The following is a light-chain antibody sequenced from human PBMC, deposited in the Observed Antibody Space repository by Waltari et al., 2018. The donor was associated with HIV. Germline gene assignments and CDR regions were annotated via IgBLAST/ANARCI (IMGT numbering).Light chain of an antibody. CDR3: QQYYSTLT. J-gene: IGKJ4*01. Sequence: DIVMTQSPDSLAVSLGKRATINCKSSQSVLYSSNNKNYLAWYQQKPGQPPKLLISWASTRESGVPDRFSGSGSGTDFTLTISSLQAEDVAVYYCQQYYSTLTFGGGTKVEIK. CDR1: QSVLYSSNNKNY. CDR2: WAS. V-gene: IGKV4-1*01.